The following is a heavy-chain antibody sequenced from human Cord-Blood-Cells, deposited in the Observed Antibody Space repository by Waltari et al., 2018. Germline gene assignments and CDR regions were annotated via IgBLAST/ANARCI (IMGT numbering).Heavy chain of an antibody. CDR3: ATDFLLNYYGMDV. CDR1: GYPLTALA. CDR2: FDPEDGET. V-gene: IGHV1-24*01. Sequence: QVQLVQSGAEVKKPGASVKVSCMVSGYPLTALAMHWVGQAPGKGLEWMGGFDPEDGETIYAQKFQGRVTMTEDTSTDTAYMELSSLRSEDTAVYYCATDFLLNYYGMDVWGQGTTVTVSS. J-gene: IGHJ6*02.